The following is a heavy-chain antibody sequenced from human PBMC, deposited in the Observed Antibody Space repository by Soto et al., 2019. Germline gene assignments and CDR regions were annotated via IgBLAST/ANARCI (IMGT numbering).Heavy chain of an antibody. Sequence: ASVKVSCKASGYTFTSHGISWLRQSPGQGLEWMGWISAYNGNTNYAQKLQGRVTMTTDTSTSTAYMELRSLRSDDTAVYYCARGARYSGYDFFDYWGQGTLVTVSS. CDR2: ISAYNGNT. J-gene: IGHJ4*02. CDR3: ARGARYSGYDFFDY. CDR1: GYTFTSHG. D-gene: IGHD5-12*01. V-gene: IGHV1-18*01.